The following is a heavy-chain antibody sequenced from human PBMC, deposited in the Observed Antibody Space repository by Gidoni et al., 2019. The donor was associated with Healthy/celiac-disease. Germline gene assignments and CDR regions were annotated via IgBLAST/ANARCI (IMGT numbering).Heavy chain of an antibody. CDR3: AYMAAAGTQARYYFDY. CDR1: GYTLTSYY. Sequence: QVQLVQSGAEVTKPGASVKVSCKASGYTLTSYYMHWVRQAPGQGLEWMGIINPSGGSTSYAQKFQGRVTMTRDTSTSTVYMELSSLRSEDTAVYYCAYMAAAGTQARYYFDYWGQGTLVTVSS. CDR2: INPSGGST. J-gene: IGHJ4*02. D-gene: IGHD6-13*01. V-gene: IGHV1-46*03.